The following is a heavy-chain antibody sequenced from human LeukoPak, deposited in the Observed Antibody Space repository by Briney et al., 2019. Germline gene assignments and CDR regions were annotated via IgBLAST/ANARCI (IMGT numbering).Heavy chain of an antibody. CDR2: IKSKTDGGTT. V-gene: IGHV3-15*01. D-gene: IGHD3-9*01. J-gene: IGHJ4*02. Sequence: GGSLRLSCAASGFTFSNAWMSWVRQAPGKGLEWVGRIKSKTDGGTTDYAAPVKGRFIISRDDSKNTLYLQMNSLKTEDTAVYYCTTATASDILTGYYGGYYFDYWGQGTLVTVSS. CDR1: GFTFSNAW. CDR3: TTATASDILTGYYGGYYFDY.